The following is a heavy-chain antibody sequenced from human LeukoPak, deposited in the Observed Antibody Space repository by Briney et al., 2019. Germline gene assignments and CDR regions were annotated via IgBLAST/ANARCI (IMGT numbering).Heavy chain of an antibody. V-gene: IGHV4-59*01. D-gene: IGHD2-2*01. Sequence: KSPETLSLTCTVSGGSISSYYWSWIRQPPGKGLEWIGYIYYSGSTNYNPSLKSRVTISVDTSKNQFSLKLSSVTAADTAVYYCARFLPHDPAHFDYWGQGTLVTVSS. CDR3: ARFLPHDPAHFDY. J-gene: IGHJ4*02. CDR1: GGSISSYY. CDR2: IYYSGST.